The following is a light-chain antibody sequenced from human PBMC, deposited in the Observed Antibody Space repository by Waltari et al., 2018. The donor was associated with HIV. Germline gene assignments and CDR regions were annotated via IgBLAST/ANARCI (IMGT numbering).Light chain of an antibody. V-gene: IGLV1-40*01. CDR1: SPNIGAGYD. Sequence: QSVLTQPPSVSGAPGQRVTIACPGGSPNIGAGYDVHWYRKFPGTAPKLLIYDTKKRPSGVPDRFSGSKSGTSASLAITGLQAEDEADYYCQSFDSSLSAVIFGGGTKLTVL. CDR3: QSFDSSLSAVI. J-gene: IGLJ2*01. CDR2: DTK.